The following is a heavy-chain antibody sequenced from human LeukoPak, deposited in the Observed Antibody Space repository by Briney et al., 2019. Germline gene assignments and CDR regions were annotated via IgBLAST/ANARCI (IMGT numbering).Heavy chain of an antibody. D-gene: IGHD3-3*01. V-gene: IGHV3-30-3*01. J-gene: IGHJ6*02. Sequence: GGSLRLSCAASGFSFSSYAMHWVRQAPGKGLEWVAVISYDGRNEYYADSVKGRFTISRDISMNTLYLQMNSLRPEDSAVYYCARGGDSWSGYSYGMDVWGQGTTVTVCS. CDR1: GFSFSSYA. CDR3: ARGGDSWSGYSYGMDV. CDR2: ISYDGRNE.